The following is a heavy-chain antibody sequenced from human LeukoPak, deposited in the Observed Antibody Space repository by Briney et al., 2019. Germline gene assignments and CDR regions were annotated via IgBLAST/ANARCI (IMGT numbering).Heavy chain of an antibody. CDR2: ISGSGGIS. CDR1: GFTFKYFA. J-gene: IGHJ5*02. CDR3: AKERTTMVRGVIREFDP. D-gene: IGHD3-10*01. V-gene: IGHV3-23*01. Sequence: WGSLRLSCAASGFTFKYFAMSWVRQAPGKGLEWVSAISGSGGISYYADSVKGRFTISTDNSKRTLYLQMNSLKAEDTAVYYCAKERTTMVRGVIREFDPWGQGTLVTVSS.